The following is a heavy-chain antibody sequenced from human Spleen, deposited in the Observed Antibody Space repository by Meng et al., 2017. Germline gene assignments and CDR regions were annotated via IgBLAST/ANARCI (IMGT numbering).Heavy chain of an antibody. V-gene: IGHV1-18*01. CDR2: FVSNADT. Sequence: QVQLVQSGAEVKKPGSSVKVSCKASGGTFSSYAISWVRQAPGQGLEWMGWFVSNADTYPAQKFQGRVTMTRDTHTSTDFMELRSLRFDDTAVYYCARGTPGRSYSDYWGQGTLVTVSS. CDR3: ARGTPGRSYSDY. D-gene: IGHD3-10*01. CDR1: GGTFSSYA. J-gene: IGHJ4*02.